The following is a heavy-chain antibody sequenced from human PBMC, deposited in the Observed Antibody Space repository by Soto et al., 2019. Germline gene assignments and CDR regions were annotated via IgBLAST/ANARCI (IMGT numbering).Heavy chain of an antibody. D-gene: IGHD2-15*01. Sequence: GGSLRLSCAASGFTFSNAWMSWVRQAPGKGLEWVGRIKSETDGGTTDYAAPVKGRFTISRDDSKNTLYLQMNSLKAEDTAVYYCTTEQGYCSGGTCFYHYYGMDVWGQGTPVTVSS. V-gene: IGHV3-15*01. J-gene: IGHJ6*02. CDR2: IKSETDGGTT. CDR3: TTEQGYCSGGTCFYHYYGMDV. CDR1: GFTFSNAW.